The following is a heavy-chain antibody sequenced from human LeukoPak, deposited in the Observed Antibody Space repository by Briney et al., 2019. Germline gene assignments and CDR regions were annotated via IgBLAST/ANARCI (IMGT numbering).Heavy chain of an antibody. CDR2: IYHSGST. D-gene: IGHD6-19*01. Sequence: SETLSLTCTVSGYSISSGYYWGWIRQPPGKGLEWIGSIYHSGSTYYNPSLKSRVTISVDTSKNQFSLKLSSVTAADTAVYYCARDVGIAVALSYNWFDPWGQGTLVTVSS. CDR3: ARDVGIAVALSYNWFDP. J-gene: IGHJ5*02. CDR1: GYSISSGYY. V-gene: IGHV4-38-2*02.